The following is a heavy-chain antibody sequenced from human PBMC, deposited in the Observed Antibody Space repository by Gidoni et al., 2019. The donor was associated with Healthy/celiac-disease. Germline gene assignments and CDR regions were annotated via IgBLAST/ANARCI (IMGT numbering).Heavy chain of an antibody. D-gene: IGHD2-21*01. CDR3: ARDIPLYDY. J-gene: IGHJ4*02. CDR2: IKQDRSEK. V-gene: IGHV3-7*01. Sequence: EVQLVASGGVLVQPGGSLSLSCAASGFTFSSYWMSWVSQAPGKGLAWVANIKQDRSEKYYGDSVKGRFTISREKAKNSLYLQMNSLRDEDTAVYYCARDIPLYDYWGQGTLVTVSS. CDR1: GFTFSSYW.